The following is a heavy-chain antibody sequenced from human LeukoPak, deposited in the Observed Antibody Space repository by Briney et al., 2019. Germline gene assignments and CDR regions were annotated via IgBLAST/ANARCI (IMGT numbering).Heavy chain of an antibody. CDR1: GFTFSSYA. Sequence: GGSLRLSCAASGFTFSSYAMHWVRQAPGKGLEYVSAISSNGGSTYYANSVKGRFTISRDNSKNTLYLQMGSLRAEDMAVYYYARDKHSWSYDYWGQGTLVTVSS. J-gene: IGHJ4*02. D-gene: IGHD1-26*01. V-gene: IGHV3-64*01. CDR3: ARDKHSWSYDY. CDR2: ISSNGGST.